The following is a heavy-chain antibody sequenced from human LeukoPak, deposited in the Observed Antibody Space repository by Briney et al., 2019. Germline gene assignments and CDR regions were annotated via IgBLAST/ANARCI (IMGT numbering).Heavy chain of an antibody. D-gene: IGHD6-19*01. Sequence: PSETLSLTCTVSGGSISSGGYYWSWIRQHPGKGLEWIGYIYYSGSTYYNPSLKSRVTISVDTSKNQFSLKLSSVTAADTAVYYCARGLSGSGWGDPHAFDIWGQGTMVTVSS. CDR1: GGSISSGGYY. V-gene: IGHV4-31*03. J-gene: IGHJ3*02. CDR3: ARGLSGSGWGDPHAFDI. CDR2: IYYSGST.